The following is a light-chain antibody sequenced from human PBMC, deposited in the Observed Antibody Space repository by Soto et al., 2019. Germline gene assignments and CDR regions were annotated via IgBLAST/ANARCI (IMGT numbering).Light chain of an antibody. CDR3: QTWGTGIRV. CDR2: LNSDGSH. V-gene: IGLV4-69*01. J-gene: IGLJ2*01. CDR1: SGHSSYA. Sequence: QPVRTQSPSASASLGASVKLTRTLSSGHSSYAIAWHQQQPEKGPRYLMKLNSDGSHSKGDGIPDRFSGSSSGAERYLTISSLQSEDEADYYCQTWGTGIRVFGGGTKLTVL.